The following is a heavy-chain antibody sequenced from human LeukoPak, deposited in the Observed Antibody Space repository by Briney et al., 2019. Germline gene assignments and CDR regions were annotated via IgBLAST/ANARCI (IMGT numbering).Heavy chain of an antibody. J-gene: IGHJ5*02. CDR2: IYYSGST. D-gene: IGHD5-18*01. V-gene: IGHV4-39*07. CDR1: GGSISSSSYY. CDR3: ARNRGYSYTNWFDP. Sequence: PSETLSLTCTVSGGSISSSSYYWGWIRQPPGKGLEWIGSIYYSGSTNYNPSLKSRVTISVDTSKNQFSLKLSSVTAADTAVYYCARNRGYSYTNWFDPWGQGTLVTVSS.